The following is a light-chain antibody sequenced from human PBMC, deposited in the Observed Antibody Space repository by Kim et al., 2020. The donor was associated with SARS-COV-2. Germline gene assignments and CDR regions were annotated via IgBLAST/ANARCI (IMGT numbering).Light chain of an antibody. J-gene: IGKJ1*01. V-gene: IGKV4-1*01. CDR3: QQYYGTPWT. Sequence: ATINGRSRERLLYRPNNKGYLAWYQQRPGEPPKRRMYWASTRQAGGSDRFSGSGAGTEFTLTISNLQAEDVAVYYCQQYYGTPWTFGPGTKVDIK. CDR2: WAS. CDR1: ERLLYRPNNKGY.